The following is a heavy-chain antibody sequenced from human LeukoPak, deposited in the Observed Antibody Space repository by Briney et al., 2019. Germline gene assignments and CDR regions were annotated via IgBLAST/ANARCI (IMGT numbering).Heavy chain of an antibody. CDR2: ISSSGGNT. CDR1: GFTFSSYA. Sequence: GGSLRLSCTASGFTFSSYAMTWVRQGPGKGLEWVSTISSSGGNTYNADSVKGRFTISRDNSKNTLNLQMSSLRAEDTAVYYCARRAASSGYYFDQWGQGTLVTVSS. V-gene: IGHV3-23*01. D-gene: IGHD6-19*01. CDR3: ARRAASSGYYFDQ. J-gene: IGHJ4*02.